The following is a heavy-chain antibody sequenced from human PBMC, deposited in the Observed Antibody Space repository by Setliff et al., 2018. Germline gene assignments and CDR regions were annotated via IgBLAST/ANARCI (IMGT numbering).Heavy chain of an antibody. Sequence: ASVKVSCKASGYTFTIYAIHWVRQAPGQRLEWMGWINAGNGNTKYSQKFQGRVTITRDTSASTAYMELSSLRSEDTAVYYCARRRGYCSGGSCSDGWVNWFDPLGPGNSGHRLL. CDR2: INAGNGNT. CDR3: ARRRGYCSGGSCSDGWVNWFDP. D-gene: IGHD2-15*01. V-gene: IGHV1-3*01. CDR1: GYTFTIYA. J-gene: IGHJ5*02.